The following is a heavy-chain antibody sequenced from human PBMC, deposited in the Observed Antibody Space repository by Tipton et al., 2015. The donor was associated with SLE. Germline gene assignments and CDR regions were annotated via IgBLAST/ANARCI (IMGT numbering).Heavy chain of an antibody. CDR1: GGSISSHY. J-gene: IGHJ6*03. CDR2: IYYSGST. CDR3: ARGGDYYYYMDV. V-gene: IGHV4-59*11. Sequence: TLSLTCTVSGGSISSHYWSWIRQPPGKGLEWIGYIYYSGSTNYNPSLKSRVTISVDTSKNQFSLKLSSVTAADTAVYYCARGGDYYYYMDVWGKGTTVTVSS. D-gene: IGHD3-16*01.